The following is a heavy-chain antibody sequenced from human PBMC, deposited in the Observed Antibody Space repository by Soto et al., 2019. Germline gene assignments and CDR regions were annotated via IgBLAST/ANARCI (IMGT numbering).Heavy chain of an antibody. J-gene: IGHJ6*03. D-gene: IGHD3-10*01. V-gene: IGHV4-59*08. CDR2: IYYSGST. Sequence: SETLSLTCTVSGGSISSYYWSWIRQPPGKGLDWIVYIYYSGSTNYNPSLKSRVTISVDTSKNQFSLKLSSVTAADTAVYYFVRVLSLRGVDHYYYYYYMDVWGKGTTVTVSS. CDR3: VRVLSLRGVDHYYYYYYMDV. CDR1: GGSISSYY.